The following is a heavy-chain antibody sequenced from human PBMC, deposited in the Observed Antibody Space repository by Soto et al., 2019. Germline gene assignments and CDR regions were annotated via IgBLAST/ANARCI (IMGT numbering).Heavy chain of an antibody. CDR2: ISGPGDST. CDR1: GFSFSNYADYA. CDR3: AKAQCAYSYGFYDY. D-gene: IGHD5-18*01. J-gene: IGHJ4*02. Sequence: DVQLLESGGGLVQPGGSLRLSCAASGFSFSNYADYAMSWVRQAPGKGLEWVSVISGPGDSTYYADSVKGHFTISRDNSNNTLYLQMNSLRAEDTAGYYCAKAQCAYSYGFYDYWGQGTLVTVSS. V-gene: IGHV3-23*01.